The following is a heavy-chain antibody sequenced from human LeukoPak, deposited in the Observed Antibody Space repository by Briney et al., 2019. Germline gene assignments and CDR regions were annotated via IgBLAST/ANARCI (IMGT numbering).Heavy chain of an antibody. CDR2: TNHSGST. Sequence: SETLSLTCAVYGGSFSGYYWSWIRQPPGKGLEWIGETNHSGSTNYNPSLKSRVTISVDTSKNQFSLKLSSVTAADTAVYYCARLQFPYDFWSGYYRNAFDIWGQGTMVTVSS. D-gene: IGHD3-3*01. CDR3: ARLQFPYDFWSGYYRNAFDI. V-gene: IGHV4-34*01. J-gene: IGHJ3*02. CDR1: GGSFSGYY.